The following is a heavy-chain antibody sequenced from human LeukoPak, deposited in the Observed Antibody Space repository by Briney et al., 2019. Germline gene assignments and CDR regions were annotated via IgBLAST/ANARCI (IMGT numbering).Heavy chain of an antibody. CDR3: ARVGCSGGSCLLDY. J-gene: IGHJ4*02. D-gene: IGHD2-15*01. Sequence: SETLSLTCTVSGGSISSYYWSWIRQPPGKGLEWIGYIYYSGSTNYNPSLKSRVTISVDTSKNQFSLKLSSVTAADTAVYYCARVGCSGGSCLLDYWGQGTLVTISS. V-gene: IGHV4-59*01. CDR1: GGSISSYY. CDR2: IYYSGST.